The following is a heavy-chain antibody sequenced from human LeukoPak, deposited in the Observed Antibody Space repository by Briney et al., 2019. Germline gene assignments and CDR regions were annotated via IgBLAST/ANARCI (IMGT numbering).Heavy chain of an antibody. V-gene: IGHV3-30*04. D-gene: IGHD2-2*01. Sequence: PGGSLRLSCAASGFTFSSYAMHWVRQAPGKGLEWVAVISYDGSNKYYADSVKGRFTISRDNSKNTLYLQMNSLRAEDTAVYYCANVPAAAPHFDYWGQGTLVTVSS. CDR3: ANVPAAAPHFDY. J-gene: IGHJ4*02. CDR1: GFTFSSYA. CDR2: ISYDGSNK.